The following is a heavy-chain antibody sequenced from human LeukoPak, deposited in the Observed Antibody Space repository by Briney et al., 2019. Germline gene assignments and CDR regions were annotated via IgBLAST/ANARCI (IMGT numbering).Heavy chain of an antibody. CDR1: GYTFTGYY. J-gene: IGHJ4*02. D-gene: IGHD2-2*01. V-gene: IGHV1-2*06. CDR3: ARGRPHHSSTSCYDY. CDR2: INPNSGGT. Sequence: ASVKVSCKASGYTFTGYYMHWVRQAPGQGLEWMGRINPNSGGTNYAQKFQGRVTMTRDTSISTAYMELSRLGSDDTAVYYCARGRPHHSSTSCYDYWGQGTLVTVSS.